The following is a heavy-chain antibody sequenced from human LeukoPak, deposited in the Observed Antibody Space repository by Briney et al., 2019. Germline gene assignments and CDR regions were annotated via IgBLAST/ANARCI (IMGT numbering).Heavy chain of an antibody. D-gene: IGHD3-10*01. Sequence: SETLSLTCTVSGGSISIYYWNWIRQPPGKGLEWIGYIYNSGNTDYNPSLKRRVTISADTSNNQFSLKLTSVTAADTAVYYCVRDRELGSWGQGTLVTVSS. CDR2: IYNSGNT. CDR3: VRDRELGS. V-gene: IGHV4-59*01. CDR1: GGSISIYY. J-gene: IGHJ5*02.